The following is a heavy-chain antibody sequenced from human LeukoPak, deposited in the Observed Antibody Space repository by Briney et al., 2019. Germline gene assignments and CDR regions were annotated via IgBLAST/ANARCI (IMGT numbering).Heavy chain of an antibody. J-gene: IGHJ4*02. Sequence: ASVTVSCKASGYTFTSYDINWVRQAPGQGLEWMGWMNPNSGNTGYAQKFQGRVTMTRNSSISTAYMELSSLRSEDTAVYYCARGLVTMVRGVIKGLFGYWGQGALVTVSS. D-gene: IGHD3-10*01. CDR1: GYTFTSYD. V-gene: IGHV1-8*01. CDR2: MNPNSGNT. CDR3: ARGLVTMVRGVIKGLFGY.